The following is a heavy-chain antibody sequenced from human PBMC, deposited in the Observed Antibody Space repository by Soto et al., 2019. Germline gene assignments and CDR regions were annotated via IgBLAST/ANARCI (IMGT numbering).Heavy chain of an antibody. CDR3: ASRAAAGTWWFDP. J-gene: IGHJ5*02. V-gene: IGHV1-69*05. D-gene: IGHD6-13*01. CDR1: GGTFSSYA. CDR2: ISPIFGTT. Sequence: SVKVSCKASGGTFSSYAISWVRQAPGQGLEWMGGISPIFGTTNYAQKLQGRVTMTTDTSTSTAYMELRSLRSDDTAVYYCASRAAAGTWWFDPWGQGTLVTVSS.